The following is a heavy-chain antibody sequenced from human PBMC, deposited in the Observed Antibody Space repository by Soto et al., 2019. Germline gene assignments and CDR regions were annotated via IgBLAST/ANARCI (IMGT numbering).Heavy chain of an antibody. CDR3: ARGTPLSHRYCSSTSCYADAFDI. J-gene: IGHJ3*02. Sequence: ASVKVSCKASGYTFTSYGISWVRQAPGQGLEWMGWISAYNGNTNYAQKLQGRVTMTTDTSTSTAYMELSSLRSEDTAVYYCARGTPLSHRYCSSTSCYADAFDIWGQGTMVTVSS. V-gene: IGHV1-18*01. CDR1: GYTFTSYG. CDR2: ISAYNGNT. D-gene: IGHD2-2*01.